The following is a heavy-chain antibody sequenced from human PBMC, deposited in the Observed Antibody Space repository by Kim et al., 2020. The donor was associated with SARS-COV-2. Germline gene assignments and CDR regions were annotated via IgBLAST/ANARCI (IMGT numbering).Heavy chain of an antibody. CDR3: ARMHGYYDSSGLRFDP. Sequence: ASVKVSCKASGYTFTGYDINWVRQATGQGLEWMGWMNPNSGNTGYAQKFQGRVTMTRNTSISTAYMELSSLRSEDTAVYYCARMHGYYDSSGLRFDPWGQGTLVTVSS. V-gene: IGHV1-8*01. CDR2: MNPNSGNT. CDR1: GYTFTGYD. D-gene: IGHD3-22*01. J-gene: IGHJ5*02.